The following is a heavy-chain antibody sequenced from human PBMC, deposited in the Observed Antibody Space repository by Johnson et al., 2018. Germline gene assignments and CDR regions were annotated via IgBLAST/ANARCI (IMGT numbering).Heavy chain of an antibody. D-gene: IGHD3-16*01. V-gene: IGHV3-15*07. Sequence: VQLVESGGGLVKPGGSLRLSCAASGFIFSNAWMNWVRQAPGTGLVWVGRLKSQIDGGTTDYAAPEKGRFTISRDYSKNTLYLQMNSLKTEDTAVYYCNTVEGGAFDIWGQGTMVTVSS. CDR2: LKSQIDGGTT. J-gene: IGHJ3*02. CDR3: NTVEGGAFDI. CDR1: GFIFSNAW.